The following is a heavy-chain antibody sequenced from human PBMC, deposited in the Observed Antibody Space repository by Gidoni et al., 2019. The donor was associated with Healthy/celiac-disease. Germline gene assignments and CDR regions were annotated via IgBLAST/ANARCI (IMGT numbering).Heavy chain of an antibody. V-gene: IGHV4-59*01. Sequence: QVHLQESGPGLVKPSDTLSLTCPVSGCSLRSYYWSWIRQPPGKGLEWIGYIYYIGSTNYNPSLKSRVTISVDTSKNQFSLKLSYVTAADKAVYYCASNNHVEMAKIVPDAFDIWGQGTMVNVSS. CDR2: IYYIGST. D-gene: IGHD5-12*01. J-gene: IGHJ3*02. CDR1: GCSLRSYY. CDR3: ASNNHVEMAKIVPDAFDI.